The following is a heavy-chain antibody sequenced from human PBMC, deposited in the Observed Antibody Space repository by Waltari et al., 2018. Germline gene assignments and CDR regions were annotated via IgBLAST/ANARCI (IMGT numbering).Heavy chain of an antibody. CDR3: ARETVGVVVVAATPFDY. CDR1: GGTFSSYA. CDR2: IIPHFGTA. D-gene: IGHD2-15*01. V-gene: IGHV1-69*08. Sequence: QVQLVQSGAEVKKPGSSVKVSCKASGGTFSSYAISWVRQAPGQGLEWMGRIIPHFGTANYAQKFQGRVTITADKSTSTAYMELSSLRSEDTAVYYCARETVGVVVVAATPFDYWGQGTLVTVSS. J-gene: IGHJ4*02.